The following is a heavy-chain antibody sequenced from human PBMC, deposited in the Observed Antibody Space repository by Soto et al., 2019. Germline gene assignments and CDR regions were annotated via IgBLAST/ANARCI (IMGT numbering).Heavy chain of an antibody. CDR3: ARGLGSSSPGPSDAFDV. V-gene: IGHV4-59*01. Sequence: SETLSLTCTVSGVSISSYYWSWIRQPPGKGLEWIGYIDYSGSTNYNSSLKSRVTISEDTSKNQFSLKLSSVTAADTAVYYCARGLGSSSPGPSDAFDVWGQGTMVTVSS. J-gene: IGHJ3*01. CDR1: GVSISSYY. CDR2: IDYSGST. D-gene: IGHD6-6*01.